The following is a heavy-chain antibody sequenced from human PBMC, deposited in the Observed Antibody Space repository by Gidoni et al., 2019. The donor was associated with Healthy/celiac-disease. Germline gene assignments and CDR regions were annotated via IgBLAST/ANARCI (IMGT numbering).Heavy chain of an antibody. CDR2: ISYDGSNK. Sequence: QVQLVESGGGVVQPGRSLRLSCAASGFTFSSYAMHWVRQAPGKGLEWVAVISYDGSNKYYADSVKGRFTISRDNSKNTLYLQMNSLRAEDTAVYYCARDPRSSGYYEQYFQHWGQGTLVTVSS. D-gene: IGHD3-22*01. V-gene: IGHV3-30-3*01. CDR3: ARDPRSSGYYEQYFQH. J-gene: IGHJ1*01. CDR1: GFTFSSYA.